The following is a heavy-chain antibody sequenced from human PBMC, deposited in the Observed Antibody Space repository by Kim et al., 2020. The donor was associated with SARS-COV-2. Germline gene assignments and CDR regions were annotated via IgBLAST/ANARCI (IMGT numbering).Heavy chain of an antibody. CDR3: ARVYCSSTSCYPRLDAFDI. Sequence: ASVKVSCKASGYTFTSYAMHWVRQAPGQRLEWMGWINAGNGNTKYSQKFQGRVTITRDTSASTAYMELSSLRSEDTAVYYCARVYCSSTSCYPRLDAFDIWGQGTMVTVSS. V-gene: IGHV1-3*01. CDR2: INAGNGNT. D-gene: IGHD2-2*01. CDR1: GYTFTSYA. J-gene: IGHJ3*02.